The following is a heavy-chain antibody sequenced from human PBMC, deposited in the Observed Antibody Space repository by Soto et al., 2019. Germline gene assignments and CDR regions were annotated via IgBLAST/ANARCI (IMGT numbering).Heavy chain of an antibody. Sequence: HPGGSLRLACAASGFTFSNYAMSWVRQAPGKGLEWVSAIRGSGGGTYYADSVKGRFTISRDNSKNTLYLQMNSLRAEDTAVYYCAKGQSHGWYEHFDYWGQGTPVTVSS. CDR1: GFTFSNYA. CDR3: AKGQSHGWYEHFDY. CDR2: IRGSGGGT. J-gene: IGHJ4*02. V-gene: IGHV3-23*01. D-gene: IGHD6-19*01.